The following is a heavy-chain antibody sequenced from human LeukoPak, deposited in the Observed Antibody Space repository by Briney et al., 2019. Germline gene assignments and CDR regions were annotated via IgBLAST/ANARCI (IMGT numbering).Heavy chain of an antibody. J-gene: IGHJ6*03. CDR2: IFYSGST. CDR3: ARDAMAGGIYYPFYMDV. Sequence: SETLSLTCTVSGGSIRNYYWSWIRQPPGKGLEWIGYIFYSGSTVYNPSLKSRVTMSVDTSKSRFSLNLISVTAADTAVYYCARDAMAGGIYYPFYMDVWGKGTTVTVSS. D-gene: IGHD3-16*01. CDR1: GGSIRNYY. V-gene: IGHV4-59*01.